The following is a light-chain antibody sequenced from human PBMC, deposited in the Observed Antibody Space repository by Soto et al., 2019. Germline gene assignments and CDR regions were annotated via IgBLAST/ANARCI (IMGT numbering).Light chain of an antibody. V-gene: IGLV1-40*01. CDR1: SCNIGAGYD. CDR3: QSYASSLSAYV. CDR2: ANS. J-gene: IGLJ1*01. Sequence: VLTQPPSLSGAPGQRVTISCTGSSCNIGAGYDVHWYQQLPGTAPQLLIYANSNRPSGVPGRFSGSKSGASASLAITGLQAEDEADYYCQSYASSLSAYVFGTGTQVPLL.